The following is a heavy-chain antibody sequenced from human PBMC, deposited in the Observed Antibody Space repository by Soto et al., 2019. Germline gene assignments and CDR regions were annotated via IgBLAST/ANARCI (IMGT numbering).Heavy chain of an antibody. J-gene: IGHJ5*02. Sequence: GGSLRLSCTASGFTFGDYAMSWFRQAPGKGLEWVGFIRSKAYGGTTEYAASVKGRFTISRDDSKSIAYPQMNSLKTEDTAVYYCTRAYVVVVAAVWFDPWGQGTLVTVSS. CDR1: GFTFGDYA. CDR2: IRSKAYGGTT. CDR3: TRAYVVVVAAVWFDP. D-gene: IGHD2-15*01. V-gene: IGHV3-49*03.